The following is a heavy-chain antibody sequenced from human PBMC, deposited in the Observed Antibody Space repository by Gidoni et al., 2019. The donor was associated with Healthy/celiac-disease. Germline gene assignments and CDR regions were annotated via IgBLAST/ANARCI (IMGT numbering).Heavy chain of an antibody. CDR2: ISWNSGSI. V-gene: IGHV3-9*01. D-gene: IGHD5-18*01. CDR3: AKDISAMVRGWFDP. Sequence: EVQLVESGGGLVQPGRSLRLSCAASGFTFGDYAMHWVRQAPGKGLEWVSGISWNSGSIGYADSVKGRFTISRDNAKNSLYLQMNSLRAEDTALYYCAKDISAMVRGWFDPWGQGTLVTVSS. J-gene: IGHJ5*02. CDR1: GFTFGDYA.